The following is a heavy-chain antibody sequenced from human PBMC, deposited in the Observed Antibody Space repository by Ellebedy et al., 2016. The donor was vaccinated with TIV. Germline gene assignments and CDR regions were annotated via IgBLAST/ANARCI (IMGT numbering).Heavy chain of an antibody. CDR3: AREHLVGYSYGYSYDY. CDR1: GFTFSSYA. CDR2: ISYDGSNK. D-gene: IGHD5-18*01. Sequence: GGSLRLSXAASGFTFSSYAMHWVRQAPGKGLEWVAVISYDGSNKYYADSVKGRFTISRDNSKNTLYLQMNSLRAEDTAVYYCAREHLVGYSYGYSYDYWGQGTLVTVSS. V-gene: IGHV3-30-3*01. J-gene: IGHJ4*02.